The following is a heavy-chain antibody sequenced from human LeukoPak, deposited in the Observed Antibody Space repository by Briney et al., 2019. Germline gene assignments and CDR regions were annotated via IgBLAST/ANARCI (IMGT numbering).Heavy chain of an antibody. CDR2: IYWDDDK. V-gene: IGHV2-5*02. CDR3: ARRLSNVYFDY. CDR1: GFSLSTSGVG. Sequence: SGPTLMHPTPTLTLTFTFSGFSLSTSGVGVGWVRQPPGKALEWLALIYWDDDKRYTPSLKSRLTITKDPSKHQVVLTMTNMHPVDTATYYCARRLSNVYFDYWGQGTLVTVSS. J-gene: IGHJ4*02.